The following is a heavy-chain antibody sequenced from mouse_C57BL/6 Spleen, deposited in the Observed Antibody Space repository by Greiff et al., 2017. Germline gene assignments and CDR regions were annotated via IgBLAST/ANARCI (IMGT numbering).Heavy chain of an antibody. CDR2: IYPSDSET. CDR3: ARWGIYYDYDGSA. J-gene: IGHJ3*01. CDR1: GYTFTSYW. D-gene: IGHD2-4*01. V-gene: IGHV1-61*01. Sequence: QVQLQQPGAELVRPGSSVKLSCKASGYTFTSYWMDWVKQRPGQGLEWIGNIYPSDSETHYNQKFKDKATLTVDKSSSTAYMQLSSLTSEDSAVYYCARWGIYYDYDGSAGGQGTLVTVSA.